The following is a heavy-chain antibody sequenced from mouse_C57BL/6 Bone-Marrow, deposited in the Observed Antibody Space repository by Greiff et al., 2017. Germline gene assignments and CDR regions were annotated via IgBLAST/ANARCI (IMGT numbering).Heavy chain of an antibody. V-gene: IGHV1-50*01. CDR3: AGEDYYGSSDGY. CDR1: GYTFTSYW. D-gene: IGHD1-1*01. Sequence: VQLQQSGAELVKPGASVKLSCKASGYTFTSYWMQWVKQRPGQGLEWIGEIDPSVSYTNYNQKFKGKATLTVDTSSSTAYMQLSSLTSEDSAVYYCAGEDYYGSSDGYRGQGTTRT. CDR2: IDPSVSYT. J-gene: IGHJ2*01.